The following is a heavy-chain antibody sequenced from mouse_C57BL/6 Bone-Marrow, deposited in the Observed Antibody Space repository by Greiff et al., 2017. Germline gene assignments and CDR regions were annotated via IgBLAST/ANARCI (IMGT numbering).Heavy chain of an antibody. V-gene: IGHV3-8*01. Sequence: DVKLVESGPGLAKPSQTLSLTCSVTGYSITSDYWNWIRKFPGHKLEYMGYISYSGSTYYYPSPKSRISITRDTAKNQYYLQLNHVTTEDTDTYAGASYDGTTGAFDYWGQGTSVTVSS. J-gene: IGHJ4*01. CDR3: ASYDGTTGAFDY. D-gene: IGHD1-1*01. CDR1: GYSITSDY. CDR2: ISYSGST.